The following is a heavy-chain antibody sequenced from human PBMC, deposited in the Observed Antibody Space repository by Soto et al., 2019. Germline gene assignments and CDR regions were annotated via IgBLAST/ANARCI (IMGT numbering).Heavy chain of an antibody. CDR2: IYYSGST. D-gene: IGHD5-18*01. CDR3: ARGQVAGGYSYGLNWFDP. V-gene: IGHV4-59*01. CDR1: GGSISSYY. J-gene: IGHJ5*02. Sequence: PSETLSLICTVSGGSISSYYWSWIRQPPGKGLEWIGYIYYSGSTNYNPSLKSRVTISVDTSKNQFSLKLSSVTAADTAVYYCARGQVAGGYSYGLNWFDPWGQGTLVTVSS.